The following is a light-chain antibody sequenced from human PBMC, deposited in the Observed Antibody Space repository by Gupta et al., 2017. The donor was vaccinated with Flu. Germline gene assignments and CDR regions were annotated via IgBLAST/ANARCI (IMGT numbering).Light chain of an antibody. V-gene: IGLV2-11*01. CDR1: SNDIGVYTY. CDR3: CSYAGNYALV. J-gene: IGLJ2*01. Sequence: SALTQPRSVSGSPGQSVTISCTGTSNDIGVYTYVSWYQQHPGKAPKLIISDVNKRPSGVPARFSGYRSGNTASLTISGLQADDEADYHCCSYAGNYALVFGGGTKLTVL. CDR2: DVN.